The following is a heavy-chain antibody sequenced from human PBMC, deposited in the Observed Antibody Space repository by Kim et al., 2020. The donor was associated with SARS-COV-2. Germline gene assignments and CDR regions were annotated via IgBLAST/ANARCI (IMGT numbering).Heavy chain of an antibody. Sequence: SETLSLTCTVSGGSISSSSYYWGWIRQPPGKGLEWIGSIYYSGSTYYNPSLKSRVTISVDTSKNQFSLKLSSVTAADTAVYYCASPGRVLVRVYYWGQGTLVTVSS. CDR3: ASPGRVLVRVYY. CDR1: GGSISSSSYY. D-gene: IGHD2-8*01. J-gene: IGHJ4*02. CDR2: IYYSGST. V-gene: IGHV4-39*07.